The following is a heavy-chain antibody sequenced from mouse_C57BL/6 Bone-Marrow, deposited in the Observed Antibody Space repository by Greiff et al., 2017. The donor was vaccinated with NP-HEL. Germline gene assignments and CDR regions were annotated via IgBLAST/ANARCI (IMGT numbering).Heavy chain of an antibody. CDR3: ARDGYYGNYGGFAY. CDR2: INPNHGGT. V-gene: IGHV1-18*01. Sequence: EVQLQQSGPELVKPGASVQIPCKASGYTFPDYNLDWVKPSHGKSLEWIGDINPNHGGTIYNQKFKGKATLTVDKSSSTAYMELRSLTSEDTAVYYCARDGYYGNYGGFAYWGQGTLVTVSA. J-gene: IGHJ3*01. D-gene: IGHD2-1*01. CDR1: GYTFPDYN.